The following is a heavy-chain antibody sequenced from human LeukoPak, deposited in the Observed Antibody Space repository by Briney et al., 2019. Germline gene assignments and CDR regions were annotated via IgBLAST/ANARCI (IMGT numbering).Heavy chain of an antibody. V-gene: IGHV3-23*01. D-gene: IGHD3-3*01. CDR3: ARGVGFWSGYYFDY. J-gene: IGHJ4*02. CDR1: GFTFSTYA. Sequence: PGGSLRLSCAASGFTFSTYAVNWVRQAPGKGLEWVSTISGSGDSTYYADSVKGRFTISRDNSKNTLYLQMNSLRAEDTAVYYCARGVGFWSGYYFDYWGQGTLVTVSS. CDR2: ISGSGDST.